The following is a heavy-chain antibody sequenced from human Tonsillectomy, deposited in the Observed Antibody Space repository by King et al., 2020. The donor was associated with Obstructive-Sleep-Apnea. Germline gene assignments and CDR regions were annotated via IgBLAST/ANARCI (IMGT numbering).Heavy chain of an antibody. CDR2: IRRSGVIT. CDR1: GCTFSSYA. D-gene: IGHD2-15*01. V-gene: IGHV3-23*04. Sequence: VQLVESGGGLVQPGGSLRLSCAASGCTFSSYARSWVRQAPGKGMEWVSAIRRSGVITYYADSVNGRFTISRDNFKNTLYRLMNRLRAEDTAVYYCAKRVVVVAATESFFDYWGQGTLVTVSS. CDR3: AKRVVVVAATESFFDY. J-gene: IGHJ4*02.